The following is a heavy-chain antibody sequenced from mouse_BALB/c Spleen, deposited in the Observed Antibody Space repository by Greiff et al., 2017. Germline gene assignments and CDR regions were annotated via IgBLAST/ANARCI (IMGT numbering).Heavy chain of an antibody. CDR3: ARTYYGTLQDAMDY. CDR1: GFTFSDYY. V-gene: IGHV5-4*02. Sequence: EVKLMESGGGLVKPGGSLKISCAASGFTFSDYYMYWVRQTPEKRLEWVATISDGGSYTYYPDSVKGRFTISRDNAKNNLYLQMSSLKSEDTAMYYCARTYYGTLQDAMDYWGQGTSVTVSS. CDR2: ISDGGSYT. D-gene: IGHD2-10*01. J-gene: IGHJ4*01.